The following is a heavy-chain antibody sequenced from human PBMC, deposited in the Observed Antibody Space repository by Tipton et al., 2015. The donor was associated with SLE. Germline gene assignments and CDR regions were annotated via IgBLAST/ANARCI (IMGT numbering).Heavy chain of an antibody. CDR1: GFTFSSYW. CDR2: IKQDGSEK. Sequence: GSLRLSCTASGFTFSSYWMSWVRQAPGKGLKLVANIKQDGSEKYYVDSVKGRFTISRDNAKNSLYLQMNSLRAEDTAVYFCARDQVQIWDYWGQGTLVTVSS. J-gene: IGHJ4*02. V-gene: IGHV3-7*01. CDR3: ARDQVQIWDY.